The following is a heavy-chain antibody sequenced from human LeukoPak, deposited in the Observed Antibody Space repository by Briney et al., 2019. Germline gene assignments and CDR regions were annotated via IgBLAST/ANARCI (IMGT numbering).Heavy chain of an antibody. D-gene: IGHD3-22*01. CDR2: IFPGDSDT. CDR1: GYSFTSYW. V-gene: IGHV5-51*01. Sequence: GESLKISCTGSGYSFTSYWIGWVRLMPGKGLEWMGIIFPGDSDTRYSPSFQGQVTISADESTSTAYLQWSSLKASDPAVYYCARADSTGYFSGAFDIWGQGTMVTVSS. J-gene: IGHJ3*02. CDR3: ARADSTGYFSGAFDI.